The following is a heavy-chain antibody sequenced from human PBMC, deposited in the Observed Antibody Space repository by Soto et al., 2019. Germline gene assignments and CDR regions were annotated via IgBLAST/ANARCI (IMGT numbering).Heavy chain of an antibody. CDR3: ARDRATFDY. V-gene: IGHV3-23*01. D-gene: IGHD1-26*01. CDR1: GFTFTSYA. Sequence: SLRLSCAASGFTFTSYAMSWVRLTPGKGLEWVSAISGSGSNTFYADSVRGRFTISRDNSKNTVFLQMNNLRAEDTAVYFCARDRATFDYWGQGTRVTVSS. CDR2: ISGSGSNT. J-gene: IGHJ4*02.